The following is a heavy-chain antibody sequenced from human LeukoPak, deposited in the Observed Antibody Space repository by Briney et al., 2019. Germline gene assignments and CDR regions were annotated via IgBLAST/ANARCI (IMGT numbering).Heavy chain of an antibody. J-gene: IGHJ4*02. V-gene: IGHV3-30-3*01. D-gene: IGHD2-15*01. CDR2: ISYDGSNK. Sequence: GGSLRLSCAASGFTFSSYSMHWVRQAPGKGLEWVAVISYDGSNKYYADSVKGRFTISRDNSKNTLYLQMNSLRAEDTAVYYCARGGCSGGSCYFTTRYFDYWGQGTLVTVSS. CDR1: GFTFSSYS. CDR3: ARGGCSGGSCYFTTRYFDY.